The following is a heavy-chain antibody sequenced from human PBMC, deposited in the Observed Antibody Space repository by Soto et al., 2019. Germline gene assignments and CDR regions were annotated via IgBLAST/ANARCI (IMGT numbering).Heavy chain of an antibody. Sequence: QVQLVQSGAEVKKPGASVKVSCKASGYTFTNYHIHWVRQATGQGLEWMGWMNPNSGDTGYAQKFQGRVTMTRDISITAAYREVGGLRSEDTGVYYCGRGGGGRWYSGDYWGQGTLVTVSS. CDR1: GYTFTNYH. CDR3: GRGGGGRWYSGDY. D-gene: IGHD6-13*01. J-gene: IGHJ4*02. V-gene: IGHV1-8*01. CDR2: MNPNSGDT.